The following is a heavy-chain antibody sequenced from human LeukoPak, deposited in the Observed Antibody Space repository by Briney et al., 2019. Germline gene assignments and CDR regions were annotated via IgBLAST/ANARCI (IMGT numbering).Heavy chain of an antibody. CDR1: GFSFGSYE. D-gene: IGHD2-15*01. V-gene: IGHV3-48*03. CDR2: VSSSASTI. J-gene: IGHJ3*02. CDR3: ARDSGGGGGDI. Sequence: GGSLRLSCAASGFSFGSYEMNWVRQAPGKGLEWVSYVSSSASTIYYADSVKGRFTISRDNAKNSLYLQMNSLRAEDTAVYYCARDSGGGGGDIWGQGTMVTVSS.